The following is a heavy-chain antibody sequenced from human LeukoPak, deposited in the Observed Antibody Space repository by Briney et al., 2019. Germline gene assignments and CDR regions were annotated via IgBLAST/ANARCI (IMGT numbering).Heavy chain of an antibody. Sequence: GGSLRLSCAASGFTFSSYSMNWVRQAPGKGLEWVSSISSSSSYIYYADSVKGRFTISRDNAKNSLYLQMNSLRAEDTAVYYCATHPQRYRGSYYFDYWGQGTLVTVSS. V-gene: IGHV3-21*01. CDR3: ATHPQRYRGSYYFDY. CDR1: GFTFSSYS. D-gene: IGHD1-26*01. CDR2: ISSSSSYI. J-gene: IGHJ4*02.